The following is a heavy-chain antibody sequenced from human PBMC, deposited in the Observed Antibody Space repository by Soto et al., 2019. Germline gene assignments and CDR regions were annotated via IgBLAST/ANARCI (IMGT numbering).Heavy chain of an antibody. V-gene: IGHV3-23*01. J-gene: IGHJ4*02. Sequence: PGGSLRLSCAASGFTFSSYAMNWVRQAPGKGLEWVSVISGSGGSTYYADSVKGRFTISRDNSKNTLYLQMNSLRAEDTAVYYCAKIPPGYSYGYFYFDYWGQGTLVT. CDR1: GFTFSSYA. D-gene: IGHD5-18*01. CDR3: AKIPPGYSYGYFYFDY. CDR2: ISGSGGST.